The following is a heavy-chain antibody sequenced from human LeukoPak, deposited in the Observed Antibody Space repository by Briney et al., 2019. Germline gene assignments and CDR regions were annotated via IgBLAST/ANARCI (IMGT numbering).Heavy chain of an antibody. CDR1: GFTFSSYG. V-gene: IGHV3-30*18. CDR3: AKELIPTMVRGVMFDYYYYGMDV. D-gene: IGHD3-10*01. CDR2: ISYDGSNK. J-gene: IGHJ6*02. Sequence: PGGSLRLSCAASGFTFSSYGMHWVRQAPGKGLEWVAVISYDGSNKYYADSVKGRFTISRDNSKNTLCLQMNSLRAEDTAVYYCAKELIPTMVRGVMFDYYYYGMDVWGQGTTVTVSS.